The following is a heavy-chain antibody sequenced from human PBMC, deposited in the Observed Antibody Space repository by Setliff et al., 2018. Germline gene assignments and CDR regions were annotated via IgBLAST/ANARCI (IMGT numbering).Heavy chain of an antibody. J-gene: IGHJ6*03. V-gene: IGHV4-59*02. Sequence: SETLSLTCTVSGASVRSHYWSWIRQPPGKGLEWIGFIFYSGDTKSNPSLKSRVTMSVDTSKNQFSLKLSSVTAADTAVYYCARLSGFLYVDVWGKGTTVTVSS. CDR1: GASVRSHY. CDR2: IFYSGDT. D-gene: IGHD3-3*01. CDR3: ARLSGFLYVDV.